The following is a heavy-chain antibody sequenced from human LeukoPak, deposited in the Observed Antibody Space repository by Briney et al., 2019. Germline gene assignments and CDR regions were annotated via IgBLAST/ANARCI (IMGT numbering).Heavy chain of an antibody. V-gene: IGHV3-33*01. CDR2: IWYDGSNK. Sequence: GGSLRLSCAASGFTFSSYGMHWVRQAPGKGLEWVAVIWYDGSNKYYADSVKGRFTISRDNSKNTLYLQMNSLRAEDTAVCYCARDLGSGSYSGYFDYWGQGTLVTVSS. J-gene: IGHJ4*02. D-gene: IGHD1-26*01. CDR3: ARDLGSGSYSGYFDY. CDR1: GFTFSSYG.